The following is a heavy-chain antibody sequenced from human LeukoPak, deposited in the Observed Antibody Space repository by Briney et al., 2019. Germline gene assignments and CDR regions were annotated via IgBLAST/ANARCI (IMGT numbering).Heavy chain of an antibody. CDR1: GGSISNYY. D-gene: IGHD6-13*01. CDR3: ARGGDTSSWYAWFDP. Sequence: SETLSLTCTVSGGSISNYYWSWVRQPPGKGLERIGYIYYSGSTNCDPSLKSRVTMSVDTSKSQFSLRLSSVTAADTAVYYCARGGDTSSWYAWFDPWGQGTLVTVSS. V-gene: IGHV4-59*01. J-gene: IGHJ5*02. CDR2: IYYSGST.